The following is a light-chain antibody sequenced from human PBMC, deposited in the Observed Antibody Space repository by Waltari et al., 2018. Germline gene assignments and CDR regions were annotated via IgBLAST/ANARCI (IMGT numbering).Light chain of an antibody. V-gene: IGLV1-40*01. CDR2: GKN. CDR1: SANRGAGHD. J-gene: IGLJ3*02. CDR3: QSVDSNVRGGVV. Sequence: QSLLTQPTSVSRAHGQRVTIPCPARSANRGAGHDVHWYQAFPGTAPKLLSYGKNNRHSGVPDRSSGSKSVSSASLASNGLQAEDEADYYCQSVDSNVRGGVVFGGGTKVTVL.